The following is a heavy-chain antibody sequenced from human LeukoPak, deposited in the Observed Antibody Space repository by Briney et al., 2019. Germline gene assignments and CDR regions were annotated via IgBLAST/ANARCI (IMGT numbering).Heavy chain of an antibody. V-gene: IGHV3-11*01. Sequence: PGGSLRLSCAASGFTFSDYYMGWIRQAPGKGLEWVSYISSSGSTIYYADSVKGRFTISRDNAKNSLYLQMNSLRAEDTAVYYCARDRFRDYYDSSGYPLDYWGQGTLVTVSS. CDR2: ISSSGSTI. CDR3: ARDRFRDYYDSSGYPLDY. J-gene: IGHJ4*02. D-gene: IGHD3-22*01. CDR1: GFTFSDYY.